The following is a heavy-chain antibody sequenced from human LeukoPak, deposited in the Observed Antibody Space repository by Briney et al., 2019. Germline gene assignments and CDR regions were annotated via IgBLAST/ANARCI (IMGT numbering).Heavy chain of an antibody. V-gene: IGHV4-38-2*01. CDR2: IYHSGST. Sequence: PSETLSLTCAVSGYSISSGYYWGWIRQPPGKGLEWIGSIYHSGSTYYNPSLKSRVTISVDTSKNQFSLKLSSVTAADTAVYYCAGMGIVVVAATPSLFDPWGQGTLVTVSS. CDR3: AGMGIVVVAATPSLFDP. CDR1: GYSISSGYY. D-gene: IGHD2-15*01. J-gene: IGHJ5*02.